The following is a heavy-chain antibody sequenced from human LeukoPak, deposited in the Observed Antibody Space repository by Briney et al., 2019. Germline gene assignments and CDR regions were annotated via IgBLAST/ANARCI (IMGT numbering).Heavy chain of an antibody. CDR2: IYTSGNT. CDR3: ARGDIVVVPAATTVHYYYYYGMDV. D-gene: IGHD2-2*01. J-gene: IGHJ6*02. V-gene: IGHV4-4*07. Sequence: PSETLSLTCTVSGGSISSYYWSWIRQPAGKGLEWIGRIYTSGNTNYNPSLKSRVTMSVDTSKNQFSLKLSSVTAADTAVYYCARGDIVVVPAATTVHYYYYYGMDVWGQGTTVTVSS. CDR1: GGSISSYY.